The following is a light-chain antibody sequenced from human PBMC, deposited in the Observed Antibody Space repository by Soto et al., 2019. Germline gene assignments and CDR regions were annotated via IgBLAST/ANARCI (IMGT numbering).Light chain of an antibody. J-gene: IGKJ1*01. CDR3: LQRGDWPPLT. CDR2: DAS. CDR1: QSVGSS. Sequence: EIVLTQSPATLSLSPGERATLSCRASQSVGSSLAWYQQKPGQAPRLLIYDASNRATGIPARFSGSGSGTDFTLTISSLESEDFAVYYCLQRGDWPPLTFGQGTKVDNK. V-gene: IGKV3-11*01.